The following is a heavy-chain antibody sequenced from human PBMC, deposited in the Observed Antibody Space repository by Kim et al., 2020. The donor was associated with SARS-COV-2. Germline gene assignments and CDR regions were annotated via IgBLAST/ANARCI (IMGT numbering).Heavy chain of an antibody. CDR1: GGSFSGYY. Sequence: SETLSLTCAVYGGSFSGYYWSWIRQPPGKGLEWIGEINHSGSTNYNPSLKSRVTISVDTSKNQFSLKLSSVTAADTAVYYCARVKRNGYVLYYYYGMDVWGQGTTVTVSS. J-gene: IGHJ6*02. D-gene: IGHD3-16*01. V-gene: IGHV4-34*01. CDR2: INHSGST. CDR3: ARVKRNGYVLYYYYGMDV.